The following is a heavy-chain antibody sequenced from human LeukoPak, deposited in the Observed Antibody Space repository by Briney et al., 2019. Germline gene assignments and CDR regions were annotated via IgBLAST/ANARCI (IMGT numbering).Heavy chain of an antibody. J-gene: IGHJ4*02. CDR3: AREVAAGSHRGFDY. CDR1: GFTFSNYA. Sequence: PGGSLRLSCAASGFTFSNYAMSWVRQSPGKGLEWMGEIFYIGGTNYNPSLKSRVTMSVDTSKNQFSLNVKSVTAADTAMYYCAREVAAGSHRGFDYWGQGILVTVSS. V-gene: IGHV4-34*12. CDR2: IFYIGGT. D-gene: IGHD6-19*01.